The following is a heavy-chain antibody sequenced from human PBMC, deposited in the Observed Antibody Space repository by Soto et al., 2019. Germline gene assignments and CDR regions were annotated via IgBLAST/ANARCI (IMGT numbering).Heavy chain of an antibody. V-gene: IGHV1-69*06. J-gene: IGHJ4*02. CDR1: GGTFSSYA. CDR3: ARGPDYYDSSGYPSFDY. CDR2: IIPIFGTA. D-gene: IGHD3-22*01. Sequence: SVKVSCKASGGTFSSYAISWVRQAPGQGLGWMGGIIPIFGTANYAQKFQGRVTITADKSTSTAYMELSSLRSEDTAVYYCARGPDYYDSSGYPSFDYWGQGTLVTVSS.